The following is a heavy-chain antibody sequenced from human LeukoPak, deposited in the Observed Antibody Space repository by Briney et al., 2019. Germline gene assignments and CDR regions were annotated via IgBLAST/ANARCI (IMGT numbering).Heavy chain of an antibody. CDR3: ARATGYSYGPFDY. CDR2: IKPGGIT. CDR1: GGSLGNYF. V-gene: IGHV4-34*01. Sequence: SETLSLTCTVYGGSLGNYFWSWSRQPPGKGLEWIGEIKPGGITNHNPSLKSRVTISLDTSKNQLSLKLSSVTAADTAVYYCARATGYSYGPFDYWGQGTLVTVSS. D-gene: IGHD5-18*01. J-gene: IGHJ4*02.